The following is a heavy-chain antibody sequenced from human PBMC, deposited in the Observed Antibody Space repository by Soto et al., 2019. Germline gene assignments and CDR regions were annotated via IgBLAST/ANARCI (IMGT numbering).Heavy chain of an antibody. CDR2: ISAYNGNS. Sequence: ASVKVSCKASGYTFTSYGISWVRQAPGQGLEWVGWISAYNGNSNYAQKYHGRVTMTTDTSTNTAYMEMSSLRSEDTAVYYCARDPTMYCSGGSCYGPNDAFDIWGQGTMVTVSS. CDR1: GYTFTSYG. CDR3: ARDPTMYCSGGSCYGPNDAFDI. J-gene: IGHJ3*02. V-gene: IGHV1-18*01. D-gene: IGHD2-15*01.